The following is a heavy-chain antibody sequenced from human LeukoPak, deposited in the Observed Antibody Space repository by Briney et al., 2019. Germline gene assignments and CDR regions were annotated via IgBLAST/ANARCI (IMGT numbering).Heavy chain of an antibody. D-gene: IGHD6-6*01. CDR2: IYYSGST. V-gene: IGHV4-59*11. CDR3: ARGEYSSSSLDY. Sequence: SETLSLTCTVSGGSISSHYWSWIRQPPGKGLEWIGYIYYSGSTNYNPSLKSRVTISVDTSKNQFFLKLSSVTAADTAVYYCARGEYSSSSLDYWGQGTQVTVSS. J-gene: IGHJ4*02. CDR1: GGSISSHY.